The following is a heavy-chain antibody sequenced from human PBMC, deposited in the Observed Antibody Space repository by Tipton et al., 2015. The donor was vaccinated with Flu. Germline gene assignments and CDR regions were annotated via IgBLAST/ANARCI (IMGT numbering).Heavy chain of an antibody. J-gene: IGHJ4*02. CDR3: ASPRGIVIGPGGDHFDA. D-gene: IGHD2-21*02. CDR2: IIPVLGIT. CDR1: GGTFSNYA. V-gene: IGHV1-69*09. Sequence: QLVQSGAEVKRPGSSVKVSCESSGGTFSNYAISWLRQAPGQGPEWMGRIIPVLGITDYAQKFQGRVTISADKSTFTAYMELSSLGYDDTAVFYCASPRGIVIGPGGDHFDAWGQGTLVTVSS.